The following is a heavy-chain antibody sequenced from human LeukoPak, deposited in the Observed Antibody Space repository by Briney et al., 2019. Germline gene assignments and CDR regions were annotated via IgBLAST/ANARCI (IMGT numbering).Heavy chain of an antibody. V-gene: IGHV1-18*01. CDR3: ARVELEGKGYCTNGVCYGGVDY. D-gene: IGHD2-8*01. Sequence: GASVTVSCKASGYTFTSYGISWVRQAPGQGVEWMGWISAYNGNTNYAQKLQGRVTMTTDTSTSTAYMELRSLRSDDTAVYYCARVELEGKGYCTNGVCYGGVDYWGQGTLVTVSS. CDR1: GYTFTSYG. J-gene: IGHJ4*02. CDR2: ISAYNGNT.